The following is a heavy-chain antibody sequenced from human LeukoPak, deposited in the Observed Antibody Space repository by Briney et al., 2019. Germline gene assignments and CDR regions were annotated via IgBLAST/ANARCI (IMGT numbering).Heavy chain of an antibody. D-gene: IGHD6-19*01. V-gene: IGHV1-18*01. J-gene: IGHJ4*02. Sequence: GASVKVSCKASGYTFTSYGISWVRQAPGQGLEWMGWISAYNGNTNYAQKFQGRVTMTTGTSTSTAYMELRSLRSDDTAVYYCARVKRSAVAGTPLDYWGQGTLVTVSS. CDR2: ISAYNGNT. CDR1: GYTFTSYG. CDR3: ARVKRSAVAGTPLDY.